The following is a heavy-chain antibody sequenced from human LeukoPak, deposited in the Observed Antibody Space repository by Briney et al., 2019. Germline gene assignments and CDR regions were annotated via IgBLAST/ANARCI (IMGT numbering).Heavy chain of an antibody. D-gene: IGHD6-19*01. CDR3: ARGPRQNSSFYV. J-gene: IGHJ4*02. Sequence: SETLSLTCVVYGGSFSGYYWSWIRQPPGKGLEWIGEINHSGSTNYNPSLKSRVTISVDTSKNQFSLKLSSVTAADTAVYYCARGPRQNSSFYVWGQGTLVNVSS. V-gene: IGHV4-34*01. CDR2: INHSGST. CDR1: GGSFSGYY.